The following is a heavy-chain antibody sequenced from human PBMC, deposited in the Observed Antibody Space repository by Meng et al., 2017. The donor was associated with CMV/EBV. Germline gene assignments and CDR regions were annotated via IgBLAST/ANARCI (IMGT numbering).Heavy chain of an antibody. J-gene: IGHJ4*02. V-gene: IGHV4-4*01. CDR2: ISYSGDT. D-gene: IGHD2-8*02. CDR3: ARSPGFWSLDY. Sequence: CAFSGDSLSRNLWWSWVRQPPGKGLEWIGEISYSGDTKYNPSLQSRATISSDTTNNRFSLRLNSVTAADTGVYFCARSPGFWSLDYWGRGTLVTVSS. CDR1: GDSLSRNLW.